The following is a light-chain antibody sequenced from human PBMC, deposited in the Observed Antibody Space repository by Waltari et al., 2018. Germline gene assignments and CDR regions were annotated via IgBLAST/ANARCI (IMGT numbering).Light chain of an antibody. CDR1: TSDVGGYNY. V-gene: IGLV2-11*01. Sequence: SALTQHRSASGSPGQSVTISCTGTTSDVGGYNYVSWYQHHPGKSPKLMIFVVTQPPSVVPGRFSGSKSATTAPLTISVLQAEDEAYYCCCSSAGTYTWVFGGGTKVTVL. CDR2: VVT. J-gene: IGLJ3*02. CDR3: CSSAGTYTWV.